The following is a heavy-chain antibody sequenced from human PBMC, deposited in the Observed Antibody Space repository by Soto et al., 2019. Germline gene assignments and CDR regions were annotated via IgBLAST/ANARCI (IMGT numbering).Heavy chain of an antibody. D-gene: IGHD2-2*01. V-gene: IGHV4-39*01. Sequence: SETLSLTCTVSGGSISSSSYYWGWIRQPPGKGLEWIGSIYYSGSTYYNPSLKSRVTISVDTSKNQFSLKLSSVTAADTAVYYCARHREYQLLSGSGYYYYMDVWGKGTTVTVSS. CDR3: ARHREYQLLSGSGYYYYMDV. J-gene: IGHJ6*03. CDR2: IYYSGST. CDR1: GGSISSSSYY.